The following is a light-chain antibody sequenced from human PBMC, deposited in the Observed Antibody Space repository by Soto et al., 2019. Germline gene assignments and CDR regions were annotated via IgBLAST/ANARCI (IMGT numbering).Light chain of an antibody. V-gene: IGKV3-20*01. J-gene: IGKJ1*01. Sequence: SPGERATLSCRASHSISSTYLAWYQQKPGQAPRLLIYDASNRATGIPDRFSGSGSGTDFTLTISRLEPEDFAVYYCQQYGSSSTFGQGTKVDIK. CDR1: HSISSTY. CDR3: QQYGSSST. CDR2: DAS.